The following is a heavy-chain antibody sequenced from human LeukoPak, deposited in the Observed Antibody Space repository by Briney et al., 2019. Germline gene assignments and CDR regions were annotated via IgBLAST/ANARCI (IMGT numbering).Heavy chain of an antibody. CDR1: GYSISSGYY. CDR2: IYHSGST. D-gene: IGHD3-3*01. CDR3: ARDSYYDFWSGYWGRAFDI. V-gene: IGHV4-38-2*02. J-gene: IGHJ3*02. Sequence: PSETLSLTCTVSGYSISSGYYWGWIRQPPGKGLEWIGSIYHSGSTYYNPSLKSRVTISVDTSKNQFSLKLSSVTAADTAVYYCARDSYYDFWSGYWGRAFDIWGQGTMVTVSS.